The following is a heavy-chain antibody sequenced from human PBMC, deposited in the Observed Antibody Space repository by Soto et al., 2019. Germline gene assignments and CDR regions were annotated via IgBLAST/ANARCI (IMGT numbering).Heavy chain of an antibody. CDR3: AKERFLEWLSTYNWFDP. J-gene: IGHJ5*02. CDR1: GFTFSSYA. V-gene: IGHV3-23*01. Sequence: GSLRLSCAASGFTFSSYAMSWVRQAPGKGLEWVSAISGSGGSTYYADSVKGRFTISRDNSKNTLYPQMNSLRAEDTAVYYCAKERFLEWLSTYNWFDPWGQGTLVTVSS. D-gene: IGHD3-3*01. CDR2: ISGSGGST.